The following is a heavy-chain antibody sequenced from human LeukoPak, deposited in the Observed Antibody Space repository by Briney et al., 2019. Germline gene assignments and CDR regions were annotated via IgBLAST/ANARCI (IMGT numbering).Heavy chain of an antibody. CDR1: GGTLRSYA. Sequence: ASVKVSCKASGGTLRSYAISWLRPAPGQGLEWMGRIIPILGIANYAQKFQGRVTITADKSTSTAYMELSSLRAEDTAVYYCARQGDGYNRVSGTYYFDYWGQGTLVTVSS. D-gene: IGHD5-24*01. V-gene: IGHV1-69*04. CDR3: ARQGDGYNRVSGTYYFDY. CDR2: IIPILGIA. J-gene: IGHJ4*02.